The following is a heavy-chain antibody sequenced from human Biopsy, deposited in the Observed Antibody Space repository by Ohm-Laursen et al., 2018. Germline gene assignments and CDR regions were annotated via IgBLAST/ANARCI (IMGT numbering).Heavy chain of an antibody. CDR3: AGDINNWNVNY. CDR1: GYTLTDLS. D-gene: IGHD1-20*01. V-gene: IGHV1-24*01. Sequence: GASVKVSCKVSGYTLTDLSMHWVRQAPGKGFEWMGGFAPENGKTIYAQKFQGRVTMTEDTSTDTAYMELSNLRSEDTAVYYCAGDINNWNVNYWGQGTLVIVSS. CDR2: FAPENGKT. J-gene: IGHJ4*02.